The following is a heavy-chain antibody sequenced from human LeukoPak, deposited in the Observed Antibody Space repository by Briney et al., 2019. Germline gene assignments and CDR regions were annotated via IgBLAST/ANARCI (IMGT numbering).Heavy chain of an antibody. CDR2: INHSGST. V-gene: IGHV4-34*01. CDR1: GMSFSGYY. D-gene: IGHD3-3*01. J-gene: IGHJ3*02. Sequence: SETLSLTCDVYGMSFSGYYWSWIRQPPGKGLEWIGEINHSGSTNYNPSLKSRVTLSLDTSKNQFSLNLTSVTAADTAVYYCAEPGEISSIWGRGTMVTVSS. CDR3: AEPGEISSI.